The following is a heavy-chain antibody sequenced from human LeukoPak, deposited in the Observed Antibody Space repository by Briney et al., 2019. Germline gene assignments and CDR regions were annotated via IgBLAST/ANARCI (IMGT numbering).Heavy chain of an antibody. CDR3: AKQAEDFGDSKTDY. CDR2: ISGSGGRT. CDR1: GFTFSSYA. Sequence: GGSLRLSCAASGFTFSSYAVSWVGQAPGKGLEWVSVISGSGGRTYYADSVKGRFTISRDNSKNTLYLQMSSLRVEDTAIYYCAKQAEDFGDSKTDYWGQGTLVTVSS. D-gene: IGHD2-15*01. J-gene: IGHJ4*02. V-gene: IGHV3-23*01.